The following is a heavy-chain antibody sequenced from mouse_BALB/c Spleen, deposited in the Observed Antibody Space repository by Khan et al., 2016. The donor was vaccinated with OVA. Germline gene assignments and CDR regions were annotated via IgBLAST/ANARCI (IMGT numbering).Heavy chain of an antibody. CDR3: TRDRIDY. CDR2: INPTSGYT. V-gene: IGHV1-7*01. Sequence: QVQLQQSGAELAKPGASVKMSCKASGYTFTTYWMHWVKQRPGQGLEWIGYINPTSGYTDYNEKFKDRATLSAAKSSSTAYMQLSSLTSVDSAVYYCTRDRIDYWGQGTTLTVSS. CDR1: GYTFTTYW. J-gene: IGHJ2*01.